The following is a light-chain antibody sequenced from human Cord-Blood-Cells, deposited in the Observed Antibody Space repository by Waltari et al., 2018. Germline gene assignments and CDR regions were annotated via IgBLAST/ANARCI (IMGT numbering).Light chain of an antibody. CDR2: EGS. CDR3: CSYAGSITYV. Sequence: QSALTQPASVSWSPALSFPLACTGTSSDAWRYNLVPWYQQHPGKAPKLMIYEGSKRPSGVSNRFSGSKSGNTASLTISGLQAEDEADYYCCSYAGSITYVFGTGTKVTVL. CDR1: SSDAWRYNL. V-gene: IGLV2-23*01. J-gene: IGLJ1*01.